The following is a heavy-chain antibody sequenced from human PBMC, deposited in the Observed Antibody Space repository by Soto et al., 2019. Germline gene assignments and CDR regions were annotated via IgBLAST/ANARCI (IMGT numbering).Heavy chain of an antibody. CDR2: IFYCGNT. CDR1: GGSISSSSYY. V-gene: IGHV4-39*01. J-gene: IGHJ4*02. CDR3: ARHLDLGGDYSLGY. Sequence: QLQLEESGPGLVKPSETLSLTCTVSGGSISSSSYYWGWVRQPPGQGLEWIGSIFYCGNTYYNPSLKSRVAAAVDTSENQVALKVTSVTAADTSAYYCARHLDLGGDYSLGYWGQGTLVTVAS. D-gene: IGHD4-17*01.